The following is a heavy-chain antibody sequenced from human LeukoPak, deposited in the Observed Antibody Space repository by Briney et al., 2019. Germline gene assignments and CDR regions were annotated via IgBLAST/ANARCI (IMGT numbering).Heavy chain of an antibody. V-gene: IGHV1-46*01. D-gene: IGHD3-10*01. Sequence: ASVKVSCKASGYTVTSYYMHWVRQAPGQGLEWMGIINPSGGSTSYAQKFQGRVTMTRDTSTSTVYMELSSLRYEDTAVYYCSCYYGSGRAPAIDYWGQGTLVTVSS. CDR3: SCYYGSGRAPAIDY. CDR1: GYTVTSYY. CDR2: INPSGGST. J-gene: IGHJ4*02.